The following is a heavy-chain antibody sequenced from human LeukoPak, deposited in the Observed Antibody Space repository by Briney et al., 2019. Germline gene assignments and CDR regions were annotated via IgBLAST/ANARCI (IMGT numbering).Heavy chain of an antibody. V-gene: IGHV3-30*04. CDR2: IAYDGGNK. CDR1: EFTFSSYA. J-gene: IGHJ5*01. CDR3: ARGEYLDS. D-gene: IGHD2-2*02. Sequence: GKSLRLSCAASEFTFSSYAMHWVRQSPGKGLEWVAVIAYDGGNKYYADSVKGRFTISRDNSKNTLYLQMNSLSTGDTAVYYCARGEYLDSWGQGTLVTVSS.